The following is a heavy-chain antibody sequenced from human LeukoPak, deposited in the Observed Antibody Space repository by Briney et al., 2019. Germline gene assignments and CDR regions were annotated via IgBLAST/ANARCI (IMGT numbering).Heavy chain of an antibody. CDR1: GYTFTGYY. Sequence: ASVKVSCKASGYTFTGYYMHWVRQAPGQGLEWMGWINPNSGGTNYAQKFQGRVTMTRDTSISTAYMELSRLRSDDTAVYYCARVYSDYEGYFDYWGQGTLVTVSS. V-gene: IGHV1-2*02. D-gene: IGHD4-11*01. CDR2: INPNSGGT. J-gene: IGHJ4*02. CDR3: ARVYSDYEGYFDY.